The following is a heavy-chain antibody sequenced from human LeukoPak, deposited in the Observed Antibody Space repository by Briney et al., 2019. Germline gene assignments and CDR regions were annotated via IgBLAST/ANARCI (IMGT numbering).Heavy chain of an antibody. J-gene: IGHJ4*02. D-gene: IGHD5-18*01. Sequence: GGSLRLSCAASGFTFSSYWMSWVSQAPGKGLEWVANIKQDGSEKYYVDSVKGRFTISRDNAKNSLYLQMNSLRAEDTAVYYCARVHTAMPGISDYWGQGTLVTVSS. CDR1: GFTFSSYW. CDR2: IKQDGSEK. CDR3: ARVHTAMPGISDY. V-gene: IGHV3-7*01.